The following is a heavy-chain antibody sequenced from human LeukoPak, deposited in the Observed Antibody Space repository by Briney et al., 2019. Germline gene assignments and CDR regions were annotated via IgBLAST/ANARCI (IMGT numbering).Heavy chain of an antibody. D-gene: IGHD3-22*01. CDR2: IYYTGII. Sequence: PSENLSLTCNVSGDSITSHYWNWIRQPPGKGLEWIGYIYYTGIIKYNPSLTSRVSMSVDTSKNQFFLKMKSVTAADTAVYHCARSVDYFDNTGPHMMFDYWGQGSLVTVSS. V-gene: IGHV4-59*11. CDR3: ARSVDYFDNTGPHMMFDY. J-gene: IGHJ4*02. CDR1: GDSITSHY.